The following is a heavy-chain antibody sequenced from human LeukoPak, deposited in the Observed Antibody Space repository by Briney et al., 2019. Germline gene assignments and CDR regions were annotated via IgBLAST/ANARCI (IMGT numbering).Heavy chain of an antibody. V-gene: IGHV1-2*02. J-gene: IGHJ2*01. D-gene: IGHD6-13*01. Sequence: GASVKVSCKASGYTFTGYYMHWVRQAPGQGLEWMGWINPNSGGTNYAQKFQGRVTMTRDTSISTAYTELSRLTSDAPAVYYRATVHSSSWISYLYFALWGRGTLVTVPS. CDR2: INPNSGGT. CDR3: ATVHSSSWISYLYFAL. CDR1: GYTFTGYY.